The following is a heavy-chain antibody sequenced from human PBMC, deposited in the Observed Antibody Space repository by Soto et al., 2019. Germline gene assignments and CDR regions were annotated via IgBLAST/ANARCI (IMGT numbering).Heavy chain of an antibody. CDR2: VYDIGST. D-gene: IGHD5-12*01. V-gene: IGHV4-30-4*01. CDR3: ARLAIVTTRSFDS. CDR1: GGSISSGDYY. Sequence: PSETLSLTCTLSGGSISSGDYYWSWIRQPPGKGLEWIGYVYDIGSTYYNPTLKSRGTISADTSKKQFSLQLSAVTAADTAVYYRARLAIVTTRSFDSWGHGSLVTVSS. J-gene: IGHJ4*01.